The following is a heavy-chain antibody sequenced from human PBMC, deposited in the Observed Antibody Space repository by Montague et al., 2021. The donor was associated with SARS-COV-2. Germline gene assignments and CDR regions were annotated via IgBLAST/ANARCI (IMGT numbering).Heavy chain of an antibody. CDR1: GGSISSSSYY. V-gene: IGHV4-39*07. Sequence: SETLSLTCTVSGGSISSSSYYWGWIRQPPGKGLEWIGSIYYTGXTXYXXXXKXRVTISVGTSKNQFSLKLSSVTAADTAVYYCARDTRIAMLVVVTRYGLDVWGQGTTVTVSS. J-gene: IGHJ6*02. CDR3: ARDTRIAMLVVVTRYGLDV. D-gene: IGHD3-22*01. CDR2: IYYTGXT.